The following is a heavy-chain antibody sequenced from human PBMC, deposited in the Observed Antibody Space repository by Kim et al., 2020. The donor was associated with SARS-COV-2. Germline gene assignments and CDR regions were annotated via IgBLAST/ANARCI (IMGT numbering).Heavy chain of an antibody. CDR1: GYSFTSYW. CDR2: IDPSDSYT. CDR3: ARGGDDSSGYYSHSFDY. J-gene: IGHJ4*02. D-gene: IGHD3-22*01. V-gene: IGHV5-10-1*01. Sequence: GESLKISCKGSGYSFTSYWISWVRQMPGKGLEWMGRIDPSDSYTNYSPSFQGHVTISADKSISTAYLQWSSLKASDTAMYYCARGGDDSSGYYSHSFDYWGQGTLVTVSS.